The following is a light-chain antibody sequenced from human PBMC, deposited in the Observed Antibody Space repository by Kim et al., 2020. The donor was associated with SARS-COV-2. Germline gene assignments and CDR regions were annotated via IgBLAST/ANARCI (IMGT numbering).Light chain of an antibody. J-gene: IGLJ2*01. Sequence: LTQPPSASGTPGQRVTISCSGSTSNIGGNTVNWYQQLPGTAPKLLIYGNNERPSGVPDRFSGSRSGTSASLAISGLQSEDEADYHCAAWDDSLTGVVFGGGTQLTVL. CDR2: GNN. CDR1: TSNIGGNT. V-gene: IGLV1-44*01. CDR3: AAWDDSLTGVV.